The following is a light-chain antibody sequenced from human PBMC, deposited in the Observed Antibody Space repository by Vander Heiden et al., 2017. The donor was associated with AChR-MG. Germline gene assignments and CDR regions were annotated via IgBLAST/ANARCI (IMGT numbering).Light chain of an antibody. CDR1: QSVSSNY. J-gene: IGKJ4*01. V-gene: IGKV3-20*01. CDR3: QQYGSSPVT. Sequence: EIVLTQSPDTLSLSAGERATVSCRASQSVSSNYLAWYQQKPGQAPTLLIYGASSRATDIPDRFSGRGSGTDFTLTISRLEPEDFAVYSCQQYGSSPVTFGGGTKVEIK. CDR2: GAS.